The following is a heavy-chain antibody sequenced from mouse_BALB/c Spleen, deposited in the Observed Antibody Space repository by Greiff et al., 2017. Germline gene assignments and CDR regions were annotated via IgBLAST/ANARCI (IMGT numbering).Heavy chain of an antibody. D-gene: IGHD2-14*01. CDR2: IAPGSGST. Sequence: DLVKPGASVKLSCKASGYTFTSYWINWIKQRPGQGLEWIGRIAPGSGSTYYNEMFKGKATLTVDTSSSTAYIQLSSLSSEDSTVYFCARRYRYDAGDFDYWGQGTTLTVSS. CDR1: GYTFTSYW. CDR3: ARRYRYDAGDFDY. V-gene: IGHV1S41*01. J-gene: IGHJ2*01.